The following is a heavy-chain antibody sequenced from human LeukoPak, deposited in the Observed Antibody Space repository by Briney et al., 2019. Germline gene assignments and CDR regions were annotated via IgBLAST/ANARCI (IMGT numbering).Heavy chain of an antibody. CDR1: GDSISSSSYY. CDR2: IYYSGST. CDR3: ARRGRSGYLYYFDY. Sequence: SETLSLTCTVSGDSISSSSYYWDWSRQPPGKGLEWIGSIYYSGSTYYNPSLKSRVTISVDTSKNQFSLKLSSVTAADTAVYYCARRGRSGYLYYFDYWGQGTLVTVSS. J-gene: IGHJ4*02. D-gene: IGHD3-22*01. V-gene: IGHV4-39*01.